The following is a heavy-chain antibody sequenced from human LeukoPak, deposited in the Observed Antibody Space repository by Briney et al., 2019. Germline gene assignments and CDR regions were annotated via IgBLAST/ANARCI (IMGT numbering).Heavy chain of an antibody. CDR1: GFTVSSNY. D-gene: IGHD3-22*01. J-gene: IGHJ4*02. CDR3: ARDYDTSGSYFDFFDY. CDR2: IYSGGST. Sequence: PGGSLRLSCAASGFTVSSNYMSWVRQAPGKGLEWVSVIYSGGSTYYADSVKGRFTISRDNSKNAFLQMNSLRAEDTAVYYCARDYDTSGSYFDFFDYWGQGTLVTVSS. V-gene: IGHV3-53*05.